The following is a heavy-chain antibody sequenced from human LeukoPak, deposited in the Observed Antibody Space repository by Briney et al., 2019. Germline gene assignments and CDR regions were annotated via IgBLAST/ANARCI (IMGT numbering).Heavy chain of an antibody. CDR3: ARDVGFNNGWPA. CDR1: GFSFKTYE. V-gene: IGHV3-48*03. Sequence: GGSLRLSCVASGFSFKTYEMNWVRQAPGKGLEWISYISVGGSDEDYADSVKGRFPIYRDNAKNSLFLQMNSLRVEDTAVYYCARDVGFNNGWPAWGQGTLVTVSS. D-gene: IGHD6-19*01. J-gene: IGHJ5*02. CDR2: ISVGGSDE.